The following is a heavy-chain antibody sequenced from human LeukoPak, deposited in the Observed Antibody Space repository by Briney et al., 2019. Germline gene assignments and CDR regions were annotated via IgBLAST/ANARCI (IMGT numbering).Heavy chain of an antibody. Sequence: SETLSLTCTVSGGSISSGGYYWSWIRQHPGKGLEWIGYIYYSGSTYYNPSLKSRVTISVDTSKNQFSLKLSSVTAADTAVYYCARSTTVVDAFDIWGQGTMVTVSS. V-gene: IGHV4-31*03. J-gene: IGHJ3*02. CDR3: ARSTTVVDAFDI. CDR2: IYYSGST. D-gene: IGHD4-17*01. CDR1: GGSISSGGYY.